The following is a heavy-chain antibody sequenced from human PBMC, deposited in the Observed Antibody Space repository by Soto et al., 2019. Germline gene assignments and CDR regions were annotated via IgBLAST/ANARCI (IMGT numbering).Heavy chain of an antibody. D-gene: IGHD4-17*01. Sequence: ASETLSLTCTVSGGFVNSDTHSWSWIRQTPGKRLEWIGFIYSGGSTKNPSLRSRVTMSVDTSKNQFSLKLSSVTAADTAVYYCARVERDYGERYFDLWGRGTLVTVSS. CDR3: ARVERDYGERYFDL. J-gene: IGHJ2*01. V-gene: IGHV4-61*01. CDR1: GGFVNSDTHS. CDR2: IYSGGST.